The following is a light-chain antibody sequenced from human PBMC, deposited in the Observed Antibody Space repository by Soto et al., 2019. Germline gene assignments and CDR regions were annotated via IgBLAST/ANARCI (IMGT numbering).Light chain of an antibody. CDR2: DAF. J-gene: IGKJ4*01. CDR3: QQYDELPLT. CDR1: QSVKSG. Sequence: EKVMTQSPATLSVSPGERATLSCRASQSVKSGLAWYQQKPGQAPRLLIYDAFTRATGIPARFSGSASGTEFTLTISSLQSEDFAVYYCQQYDELPLTLGGGTNVEIK. V-gene: IGKV3-15*01.